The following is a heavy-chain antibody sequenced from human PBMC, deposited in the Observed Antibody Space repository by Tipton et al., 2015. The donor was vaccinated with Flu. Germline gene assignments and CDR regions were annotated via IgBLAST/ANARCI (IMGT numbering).Heavy chain of an antibody. J-gene: IGHJ6*02. V-gene: IGHV3-49*04. D-gene: IGHD2-15*01. CDR1: GFTFGDYA. CDR3: TRVRFGCSGDACHHNGLDV. Sequence: SLRLSCTASGFTFGDYAMGWVRQAPGKGLEWVGFIRSKGYGGTAEHAASVKGRFTISRDDSKSVAYLQMNSLKTGDTAVYYCTRVRFGCSGDACHHNGLDVWGQGTSVTVSS. CDR2: IRSKGYGGTA.